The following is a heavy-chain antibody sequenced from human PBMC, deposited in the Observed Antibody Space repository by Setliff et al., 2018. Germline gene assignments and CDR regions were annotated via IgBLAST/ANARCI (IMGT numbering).Heavy chain of an antibody. CDR1: GGSISSYY. CDR3: AREHGYSHGQTYYYYGMDV. CDR2: IYYSGST. J-gene: IGHJ6*02. D-gene: IGHD5-18*01. V-gene: IGHV4-59*01. Sequence: SETLSLTCTVSGGSISSYYWSWIRQPPGKGLEWIGYIYYSGSTNYNPSLKSRVTISVDTSKNQFSLKLSSVTAADTAVYYCAREHGYSHGQTYYYYGMDVWGQGTTVTVSS.